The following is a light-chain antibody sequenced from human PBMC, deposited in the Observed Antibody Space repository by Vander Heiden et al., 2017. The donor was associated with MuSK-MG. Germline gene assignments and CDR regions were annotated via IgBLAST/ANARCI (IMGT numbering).Light chain of an antibody. V-gene: IGLV1-40*01. Sequence: QSVLTQPPSVSGAPGQRVTIPCTGSSSNIGAGYDVHGYQQLPGTAPKLLIYGNSNRPSGVPDRFSGSKSGTSASLAITGLQAEDEADYYCQSYDSSLSGSHGVFGGGTKLTVL. CDR1: SSNIGAGYD. J-gene: IGLJ2*01. CDR3: QSYDSSLSGSHGV. CDR2: GNS.